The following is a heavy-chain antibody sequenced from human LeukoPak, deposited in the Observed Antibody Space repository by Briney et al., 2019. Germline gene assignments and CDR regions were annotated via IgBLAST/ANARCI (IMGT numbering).Heavy chain of an antibody. CDR2: ISSSSSYK. D-gene: IGHD3-10*01. CDR1: GFTFISYS. CDR3: ATDQIKLRFQGDFDY. J-gene: IGHJ4*02. V-gene: IGHV3-21*01. Sequence: SGGSLRLSCAASGFTFISYSMNWVRQAPGKGLEWVSSISSSSSYKYYADSVKGRFTISRDNAKHSLYLQMNSLTAEDTAVYYCATDQIKLRFQGDFDYWGQGTLVTVSS.